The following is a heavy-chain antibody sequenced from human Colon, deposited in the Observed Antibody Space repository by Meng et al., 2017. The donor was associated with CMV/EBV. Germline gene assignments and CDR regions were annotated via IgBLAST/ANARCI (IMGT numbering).Heavy chain of an antibody. Sequence: VPLRESGPGLVKPSDTLSLTCTVSGASITSYYWSWIRQPAGKGLEWIGRVYISGNTNYNPSLKSRVTMSIDTSKNQLSLNIRSVTAADTAVYYCARDSNLSGLAYWGQGTLVTVSS. J-gene: IGHJ4*02. D-gene: IGHD3-10*01. CDR3: ARDSNLSGLAY. CDR1: GASITSYY. V-gene: IGHV4-4*07. CDR2: VYISGNT.